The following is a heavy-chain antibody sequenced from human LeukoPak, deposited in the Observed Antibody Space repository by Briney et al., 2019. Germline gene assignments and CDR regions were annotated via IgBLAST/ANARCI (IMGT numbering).Heavy chain of an antibody. Sequence: ASVKVSCKASGYTFTGYYMHWVRQAAGQGLEWMGWINPNSCGTNYAQKFQGRVTMTRDTSISTAYMELSRLRSDDTAVYYCARDFCSGGSCYFFDYWGQGALVTVSS. CDR1: GYTFTGYY. CDR2: INPNSCGT. J-gene: IGHJ4*02. CDR3: ARDFCSGGSCYFFDY. V-gene: IGHV1-2*02. D-gene: IGHD2-15*01.